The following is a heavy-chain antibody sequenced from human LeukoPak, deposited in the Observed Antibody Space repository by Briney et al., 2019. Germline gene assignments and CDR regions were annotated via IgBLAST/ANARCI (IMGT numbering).Heavy chain of an antibody. V-gene: IGHV3-23*01. J-gene: IGHJ4*02. CDR1: GFTLSGYA. CDR2: ISGSGGNT. Sequence: TGGSLRLSCAASGFTLSGYAMNWVRQAPGKGLEWVSAISGSGGNTYYADSVKGRFTISRDNSKNTLFLQMNNLRAEDTAVYYCAKDTTMKGYWGQGTLVTVSS. CDR3: AKDTTMKGY. D-gene: IGHD5-18*01.